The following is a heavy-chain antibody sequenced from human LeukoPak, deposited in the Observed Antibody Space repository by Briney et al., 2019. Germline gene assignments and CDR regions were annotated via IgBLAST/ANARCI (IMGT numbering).Heavy chain of an antibody. CDR3: ARVGDIVLMVYDASDY. D-gene: IGHD2-8*01. Sequence: PGGSLRLSCAASGFTFSNYEMNWVRQAPGKGLEWVSYISSSGTTIQYADSVKGRFTISRDNAKNSLYLQMNTLRAEDTAVYYCARVGDIVLMVYDASDYWGQGTLVTVSS. CDR1: GFTFSNYE. V-gene: IGHV3-48*03. J-gene: IGHJ4*02. CDR2: ISSSGTTI.